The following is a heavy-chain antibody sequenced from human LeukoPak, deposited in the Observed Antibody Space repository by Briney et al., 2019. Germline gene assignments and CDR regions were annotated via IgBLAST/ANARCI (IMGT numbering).Heavy chain of an antibody. V-gene: IGHV7-4-1*02. D-gene: IGHD3-10*01. Sequence: ASVKVSCKASGYTFTSYAMNWVRQAPGLGLEWMGWMNTNTGNPTYAQGFTGGFVFSLDTSVSTAYLQISSLKAEDTAVYYCAREPSIGVREGLKYFDYWGQGTLVTVSS. CDR1: GYTFTSYA. CDR3: AREPSIGVREGLKYFDY. CDR2: MNTNTGNP. J-gene: IGHJ4*02.